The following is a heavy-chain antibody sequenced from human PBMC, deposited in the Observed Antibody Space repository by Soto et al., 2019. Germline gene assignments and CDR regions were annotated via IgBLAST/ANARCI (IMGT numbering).Heavy chain of an antibody. J-gene: IGHJ6*02. CDR3: ARNHVLFGESRRTYYGMDV. V-gene: IGHV1-69*05. CDR1: GGTFSSYA. D-gene: IGHD3-10*01. Sequence: SVKVSCKASGGTFSSYAISWVRQAPGQGLEWMGGIIPIFGTANYAQKFQGRVTMTRDTSISTAYMELSRLRSDDTAVYYCARNHVLFGESRRTYYGMDVWGQGTTVTVSS. CDR2: IIPIFGTA.